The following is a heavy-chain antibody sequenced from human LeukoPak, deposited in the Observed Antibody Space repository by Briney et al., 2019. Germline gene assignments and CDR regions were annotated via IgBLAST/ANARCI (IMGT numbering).Heavy chain of an antibody. D-gene: IGHD3-3*01. CDR2: IDARSGIV. CDR1: GFTFSSYA. CDR3: ARTYDFGRGPPGDAFDN. Sequence: GGSLRLSCAASGFTFSSYAMSWVRQAPGKGLEWVSYIDARSGIVYYADSVQGRFTISRDDAKDSVFLQMNSLRVDDTAVYYCARTYDFGRGPPGDAFDNWGQGTLVTVPS. V-gene: IGHV3-48*01. J-gene: IGHJ3*02.